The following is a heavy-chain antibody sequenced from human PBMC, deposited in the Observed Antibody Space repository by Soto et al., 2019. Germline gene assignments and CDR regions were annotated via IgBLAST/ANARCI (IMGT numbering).Heavy chain of an antibody. CDR3: ARVPDR. Sequence: SETLSLTCGVSGGSISSCGYSWSWIRQPPGKGLEWIGYIYHSGSTYYNPSLKSRVTISVDRSKNQFSLKLSSVTAADTAVYYCARVPDRWGQGTLVTVSS. D-gene: IGHD2-2*01. V-gene: IGHV4-30-2*01. CDR2: IYHSGST. CDR1: GGSISSCGYS. J-gene: IGHJ5*02.